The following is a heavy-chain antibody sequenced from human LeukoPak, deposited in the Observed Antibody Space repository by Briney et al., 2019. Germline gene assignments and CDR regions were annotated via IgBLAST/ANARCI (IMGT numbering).Heavy chain of an antibody. CDR2: TYSSGST. V-gene: IGHV4-30-4*02. J-gene: IGHJ5*02. CDR3: ARYSSGWYENWFDP. D-gene: IGHD6-19*01. Sequence: SETLSLTCTVSGDSISSGVYYWNWIRQPPGRGLEWIGYTYSSGSTYYNPSLKSRVTISVDTSKNQFSLKLSSVTAADTAVYCCARYSSGWYENWFDPWGQGTLVTVSS. CDR1: GDSISSGVYY.